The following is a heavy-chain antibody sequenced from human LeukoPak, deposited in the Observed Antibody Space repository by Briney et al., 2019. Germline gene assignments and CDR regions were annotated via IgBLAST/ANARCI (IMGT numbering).Heavy chain of an antibody. CDR2: IYHSGST. CDR1: GYSISSGYY. J-gene: IGHJ4*02. V-gene: IGHV4-38-2*01. CDR3: ASSPRGYSYGYGDYFDY. D-gene: IGHD5-18*01. Sequence: PSETLSLTCAVSGYSISSGYYWGWIRQPPGKGLEWIGSIYHSGSTYYNPSLKSRVTISVDTSKNQFSLKLSSVTAADTAVYYCASSPRGYSYGYGDYFDYWGQGTLVTVSS.